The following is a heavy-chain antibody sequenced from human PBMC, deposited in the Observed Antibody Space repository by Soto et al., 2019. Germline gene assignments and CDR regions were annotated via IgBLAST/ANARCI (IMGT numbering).Heavy chain of an antibody. J-gene: IGHJ4*02. CDR1: GFTFSNNA. V-gene: IGHV3-30*04. CDR3: AREAGTSIYGVLNDHS. Sequence: ESGGGVVQPGKSLRLSCAASGFTFSNNAMHWVRQAPGKGLGWVAVITHDGRNRYFADSVKGRFTISRDNSKNTLYLQMNSLRPEDTAVYFCAREAGTSIYGVLNDHSWGQETLVTVSS. D-gene: IGHD3-3*01. CDR2: ITHDGRNR.